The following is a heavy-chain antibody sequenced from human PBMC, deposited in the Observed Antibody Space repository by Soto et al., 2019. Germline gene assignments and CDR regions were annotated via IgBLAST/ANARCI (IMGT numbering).Heavy chain of an antibody. J-gene: IGHJ6*03. V-gene: IGHV1-8*01. CDR1: GYTFTSYD. CDR2: MNPNSGNT. D-gene: IGHD2-2*01. Sequence: ASVKVSCKASGYTFTSYDINWVRHATGQGLEWMGWMNPNSGNTGYAQKFQGRVTMTRNTSISTAYMELSSLRSEDTAVYYCARGGCSSTSCYDFGGYYYYMDVWDRGTTVTVSS. CDR3: ARGGCSSTSCYDFGGYYYYMDV.